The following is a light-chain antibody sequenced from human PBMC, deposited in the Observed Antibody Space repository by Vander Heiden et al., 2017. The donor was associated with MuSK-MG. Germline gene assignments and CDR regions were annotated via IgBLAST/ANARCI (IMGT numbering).Light chain of an antibody. CDR1: QGIRID. CDR2: GAS. Sequence: DIQMTQSPSSLSASVGDRVTITCRASQGIRIDLGWYQQKPGKAPKRLIYGASTLQGGVPSRFSGIGSGTEFTLTISSLQPGDFATYYCLQDNTYPLTFGGGTEVEIK. V-gene: IGKV1-17*01. J-gene: IGKJ4*01. CDR3: LQDNTYPLT.